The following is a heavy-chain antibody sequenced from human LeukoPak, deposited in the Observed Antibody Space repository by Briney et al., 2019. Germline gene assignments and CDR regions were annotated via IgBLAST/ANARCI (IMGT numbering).Heavy chain of an antibody. CDR3: ARAGVGATAFDY. D-gene: IGHD1-26*01. CDR2: IYHSGSS. V-gene: IGHV4-38-2*02. Sequence: PSETLSLTCTVSGYSISSGYYWGWIRQPPGKGLEWIGSIYHSGSSHYIPSLKSRVTISVDTSKDQFSLKLSSVTATDTAVYYCARAGVGATAFDYWGQGTLVTVSS. CDR1: GYSISSGYY. J-gene: IGHJ4*02.